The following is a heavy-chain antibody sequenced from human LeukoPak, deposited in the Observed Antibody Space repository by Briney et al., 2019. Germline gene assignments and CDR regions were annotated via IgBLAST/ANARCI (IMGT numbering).Heavy chain of an antibody. CDR2: IYYSGST. V-gene: IGHV4-59*01. CDR1: GGSISSYY. J-gene: IGHJ4*01. D-gene: IGHD3-3*01. Sequence: SETLSLTCTVSGGSISSYYWSWIRQPPGKGLEWIGYIYYSGSTNYNPSLKSRVTISVDTSKNQFSLKLSSVTAADTAVYYCAAWMGDFWSGYYFDYWGHGTLVTVSS. CDR3: AAWMGDFWSGYYFDY.